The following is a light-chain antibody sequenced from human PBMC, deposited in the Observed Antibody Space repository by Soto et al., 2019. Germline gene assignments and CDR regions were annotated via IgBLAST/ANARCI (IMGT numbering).Light chain of an antibody. CDR3: QQSFRTPYT. Sequence: DIQMTQSPSSLSASVGDRVTITCRASQTINKNLNWYQQKPGQAPNLLIYSASDFQSGVPSRFSGSGSGTEFTLNISGLQPEDFATYYCQQSFRTPYTFGQGTDLEI. V-gene: IGKV1-39*01. J-gene: IGKJ2*01. CDR2: SAS. CDR1: QTINKN.